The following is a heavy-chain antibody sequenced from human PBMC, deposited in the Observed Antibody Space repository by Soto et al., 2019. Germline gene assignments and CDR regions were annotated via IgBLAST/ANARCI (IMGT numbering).Heavy chain of an antibody. V-gene: IGHV4-31*03. Sequence: QVQLKETGTGLVKTSQTLSLTCTVSGGSISSVGYYWSWLRQHPGKSLEWIGYIDYSGSTCYKPSLQSRVTISVDSSKNHCSLEPSSVRGGGTAGYYCARRVFPWGQGTLVSVSS. CDR3: ARRVFP. CDR2: IDYSGST. J-gene: IGHJ5*02. CDR1: GGSISSVGYY.